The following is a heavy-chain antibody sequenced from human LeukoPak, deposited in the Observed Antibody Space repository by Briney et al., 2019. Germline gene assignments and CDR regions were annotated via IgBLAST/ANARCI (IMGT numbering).Heavy chain of an antibody. J-gene: IGHJ4*02. CDR1: GFTFSSYA. V-gene: IGHV3-23*01. CDR3: ARAYYYDSSGYYPIDY. D-gene: IGHD3-22*01. Sequence: PGGSLRLSCAASGFTFSSYAMNWVRQAPGKGLERVSAISGSGGSTYYADSVKGRFTISRDNSKNTIYLQMNSLRAEDTAVYYCARAYYYDSSGYYPIDYWDQGTLVTVSS. CDR2: ISGSGGST.